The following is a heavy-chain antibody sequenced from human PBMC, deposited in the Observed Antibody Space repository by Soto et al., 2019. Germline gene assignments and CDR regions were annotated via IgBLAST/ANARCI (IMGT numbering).Heavy chain of an antibody. CDR3: AREMTVVVTALHFDY. CDR1: GFTFSRYA. D-gene: IGHD2-21*02. Sequence: GGSLRLSCAASGFTFSRYAMHWVRQAPGKGLEWVAVISYDGNNKYYADSVKGRFTISRDNSGNTLYLQINSLRAEDTAVYYCAREMTVVVTALHFDYWGQGTLVTVSS. J-gene: IGHJ4*02. V-gene: IGHV3-30*04. CDR2: ISYDGNNK.